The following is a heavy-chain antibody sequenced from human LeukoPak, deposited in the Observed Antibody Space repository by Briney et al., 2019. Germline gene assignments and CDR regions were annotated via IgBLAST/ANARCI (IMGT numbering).Heavy chain of an antibody. CDR3: AKVAHGSGSNNYYFDY. J-gene: IGHJ4*02. V-gene: IGHV3-23*01. Sequence: GGSLRLSCAASGFTFSSYAMSWVRQAPGKGLEWVAAISGDGGGTYYADSAEGRFTISRDNSKNTLFLQMNSLRAEDTALYYCAKVAHGSGSNNYYFDYWGQGTLVTVSS. CDR2: ISGDGGGT. CDR1: GFTFSSYA. D-gene: IGHD3-10*01.